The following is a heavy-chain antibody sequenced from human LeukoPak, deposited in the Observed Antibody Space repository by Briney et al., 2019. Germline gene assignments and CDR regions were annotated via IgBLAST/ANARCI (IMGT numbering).Heavy chain of an antibody. Sequence: SETLSLTCAVYSGSFSGYYWSWIRQPPGKGLEWIGEINHSGSTNYNPSLKSRVTISVDTSKNQFSLKLSSVTAADTAVYYCARIPSRVGAFDIWGQGTMVTVSS. CDR2: INHSGST. J-gene: IGHJ3*02. CDR3: ARIPSRVGAFDI. CDR1: SGSFSGYY. V-gene: IGHV4-34*01. D-gene: IGHD1-26*01.